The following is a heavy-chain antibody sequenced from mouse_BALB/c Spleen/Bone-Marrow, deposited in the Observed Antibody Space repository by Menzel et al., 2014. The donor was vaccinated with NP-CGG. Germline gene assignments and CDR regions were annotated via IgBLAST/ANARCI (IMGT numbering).Heavy chain of an antibody. CDR3: ARCYYGNWFDD. D-gene: IGHD2-1*01. V-gene: IGHV1S81*02. J-gene: IGHJ2*01. Sequence: QVQLQQSGAELVKPGASVKLSCKASGHTFTSYWMHWVKQRPGQGLEWIGEINPSNGRTNYNEKFKSKATLTVDKSSSTAYMQLSSQTSKDSAVYYCARCYYGNWFDDWGQGTTLTVSS. CDR2: INPSNGRT. CDR1: GHTFTSYW.